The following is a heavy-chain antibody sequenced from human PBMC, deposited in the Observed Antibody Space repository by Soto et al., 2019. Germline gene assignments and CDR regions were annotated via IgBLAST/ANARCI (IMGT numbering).Heavy chain of an antibody. V-gene: IGHV3-7*01. Sequence: VHLVESGGDSVQPGGSLRLSCEASGFMFGTYWMSWVRQAPGKGLELVANIKHDGNANFFGASVKGRFTSSRENAKNSLDLEMNDLRVDDTGVYYCVRATRSWSHYYYNGMDVLGQGTPV. D-gene: IGHD6-13*01. CDR3: VRATRSWSHYYYNGMDV. CDR1: GFMFGTYW. CDR2: IKHDGNAN. J-gene: IGHJ6*02.